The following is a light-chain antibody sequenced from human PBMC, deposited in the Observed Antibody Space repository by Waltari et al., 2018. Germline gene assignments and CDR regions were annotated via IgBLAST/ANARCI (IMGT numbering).Light chain of an antibody. J-gene: IGKJ2*01. V-gene: IGKV3-15*01. CDR2: GAS. Sequence: EVVMTQSPATLSVSPGESATLSCRASQSVSNNLVWYQQKPGQAPRLLIYGASTGATGLPARVSGSGSETEFTLTIRSLQSEDFAVYYCQQYNNWPYTFGQGTKLEIK. CDR3: QQYNNWPYT. CDR1: QSVSNN.